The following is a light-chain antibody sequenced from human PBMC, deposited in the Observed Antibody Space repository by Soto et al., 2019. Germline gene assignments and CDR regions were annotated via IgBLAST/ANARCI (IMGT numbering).Light chain of an antibody. V-gene: IGLV7-46*01. Sequence: QAVVTQEPSLTVSPGGTVTLTCGSSTGPVTSGHFPYWLQQKPGQAPRTLIYDTSNKHSWTPARFSGSLLGGKAALTLSGAQPEDEADYYCFLSYSGALDGVFGGGTKLTVL. CDR1: TGPVTSGHF. J-gene: IGLJ3*02. CDR3: FLSYSGALDGV. CDR2: DTS.